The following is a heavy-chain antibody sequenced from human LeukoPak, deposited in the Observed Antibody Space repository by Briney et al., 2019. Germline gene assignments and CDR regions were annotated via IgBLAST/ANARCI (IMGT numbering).Heavy chain of an antibody. CDR1: GFTVSSNY. Sequence: GGSLRLSCAASGFTVSSNYMSWVRQAPGKGLEWVSVIYSGGSTYYADSVKGRFTISRDNSKNTMYLQMNSLRAEDTAVYYCAREYCSGGSGDDPARRYFDYWGQGTLVTVSS. J-gene: IGHJ4*02. CDR2: IYSGGST. D-gene: IGHD2-15*01. V-gene: IGHV3-66*01. CDR3: AREYCSGGSGDDPARRYFDY.